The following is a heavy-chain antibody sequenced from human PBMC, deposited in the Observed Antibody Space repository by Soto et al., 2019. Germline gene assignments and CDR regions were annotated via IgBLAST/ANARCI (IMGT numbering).Heavy chain of an antibody. CDR3: AKDPAGAGQVDY. CDR1: GFTFSSYA. J-gene: IGHJ4*02. V-gene: IGHV3-23*01. Sequence: GGSLRLSCAASGFTFSSYAMSWVRQAPGKGLEWVSAISGSGGSTYYADSVKGRFTISRDNSKDTLYLQMNSLRAEDTAVYYCAKDPAGAGQVDYWGQGTLVTVSS. CDR2: ISGSGGST. D-gene: IGHD6-19*01.